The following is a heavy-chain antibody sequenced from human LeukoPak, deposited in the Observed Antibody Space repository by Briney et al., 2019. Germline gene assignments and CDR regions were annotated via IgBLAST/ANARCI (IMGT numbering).Heavy chain of an antibody. Sequence: PSETLSLTCAVYGGSFNIYYWNWIRQPPGKGLEWIGEINHSGSTKYNPSLKSRVTMSVDTSKNQFSLKLTSVTAADTAVYFCARAGVGATETPFDYWGQGTLVTVSS. V-gene: IGHV4-34*01. CDR2: INHSGST. D-gene: IGHD1-26*01. J-gene: IGHJ4*02. CDR3: ARAGVGATETPFDY. CDR1: GGSFNIYY.